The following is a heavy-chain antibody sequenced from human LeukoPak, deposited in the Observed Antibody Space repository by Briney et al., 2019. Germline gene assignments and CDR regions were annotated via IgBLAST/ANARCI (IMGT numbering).Heavy chain of an antibody. J-gene: IGHJ4*02. D-gene: IGHD4-17*01. CDR1: GFTFSSYS. CDR3: ARDTAPPDTVTDY. V-gene: IGHV3-21*01. CDR2: ISSSSYI. Sequence: RGSLRLSCAASGFTFSSYSMNWVRQAPGKGREWVSSISSSSYIYYADSVKGRFTISRDNAKNSLYLQMNSLRAEDTAVYYCARDTAPPDTVTDYWGQGTLVTVSS.